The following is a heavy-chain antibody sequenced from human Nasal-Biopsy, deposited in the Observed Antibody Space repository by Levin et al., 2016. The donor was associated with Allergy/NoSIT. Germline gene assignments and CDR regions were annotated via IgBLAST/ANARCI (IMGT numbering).Heavy chain of an antibody. CDR3: AVDFRSQSVPPKRFFGS. CDR1: GFAFSTYA. V-gene: IGHV3-23*01. Sequence: GESLKISCAASGFAFSTYAMTWVRLAPGKGLEWVSDISSSGDLRNYADSVKGRFTISRDISKKMVYLQMSSLRAEDTAVYYCAVDFRSQSVPPKRFFGSWGQGTLVTVSS. D-gene: IGHD3-3*01. J-gene: IGHJ5*02. CDR2: ISSSGDLR.